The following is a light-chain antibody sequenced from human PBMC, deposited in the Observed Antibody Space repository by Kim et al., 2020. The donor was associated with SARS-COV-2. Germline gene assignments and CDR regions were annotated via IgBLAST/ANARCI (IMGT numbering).Light chain of an antibody. CDR2: KIS. V-gene: IGKV2-30*01. Sequence: ASITCRTSQSRLAIEGNTYLQWFHQRPGQPPRRLIYKISNRDSGVPERCSGSGSGTDFTLKISRVEAEDVGVYYCRQGTHWPPVTFGQGTRLEIK. J-gene: IGKJ5*01. CDR1: QSRLAIEGNTY. CDR3: RQGTHWPPVT.